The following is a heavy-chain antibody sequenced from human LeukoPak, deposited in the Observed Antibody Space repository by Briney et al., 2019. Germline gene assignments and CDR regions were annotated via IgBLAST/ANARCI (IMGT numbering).Heavy chain of an antibody. CDR1: GFTFNNYN. J-gene: IGHJ4*02. D-gene: IGHD6-19*01. CDR3: ARDLGSSGWYGADEY. Sequence: PGGSLRLSCAASGFTFNNYNMNWVRQAPGKGLEWVSSISDSSSYIYYADSVRGRFTISRDNAKNSLYLQMNSLRAEDTAVYYCARDLGSSGWYGADEYWGQGTLVTVSS. CDR2: ISDSSSYI. V-gene: IGHV3-21*01.